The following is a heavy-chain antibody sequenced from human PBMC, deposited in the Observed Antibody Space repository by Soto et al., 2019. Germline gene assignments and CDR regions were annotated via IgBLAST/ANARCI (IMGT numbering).Heavy chain of an antibody. D-gene: IGHD3-10*01. CDR3: ARGSMVRGVLNPEPTWFDT. CDR1: GGSSSGYY. CDR2: INHSGST. Sequence: PSETLSLTCAVYGGSSSGYYLSWIRQPPGKGLEWIGEINHSGSTNYNPSLKSRVTISVDTSKNQFSLKLSSVTAADTAVYYCARGSMVRGVLNPEPTWFDTWGQGTPVPVSS. J-gene: IGHJ5*02. V-gene: IGHV4-34*01.